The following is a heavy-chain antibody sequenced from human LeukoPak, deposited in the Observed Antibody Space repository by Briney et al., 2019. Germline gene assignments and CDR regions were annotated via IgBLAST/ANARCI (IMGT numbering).Heavy chain of an antibody. D-gene: IGHD2-2*02. V-gene: IGHV4-4*07. CDR2: IYTRGST. J-gene: IGHJ6*03. Sequence: SQTLCLIRTVSGGALSSYYWSWIRQPAAKGLEWVGRIYTRGSTNYNPSLTSRVTKSVDTSKNQSSLKLSSVTAADTAVYYCARELLGYCSSTSCYNSSQGYCYYMDVWGKGTTVTVSS. CDR3: ARELLGYCSSTSCYNSSQGYCYYMDV. CDR1: GGALSSYY.